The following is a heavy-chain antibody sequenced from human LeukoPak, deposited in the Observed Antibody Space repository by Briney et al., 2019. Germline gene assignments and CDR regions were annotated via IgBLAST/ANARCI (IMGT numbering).Heavy chain of an antibody. Sequence: SETLSLTCAVYGGSFSGYYWSWIRQPPGKGLEWIGEINHSGSTNYNPSLKSRVTISVDTSKNQFSLKLNSVTAADTAVYYCARSPRYYDSSGPLVLFDYWGQGTLVTVSS. D-gene: IGHD3-22*01. V-gene: IGHV4-34*01. CDR1: GGSFSGYY. J-gene: IGHJ4*02. CDR3: ARSPRYYDSSGPLVLFDY. CDR2: INHSGST.